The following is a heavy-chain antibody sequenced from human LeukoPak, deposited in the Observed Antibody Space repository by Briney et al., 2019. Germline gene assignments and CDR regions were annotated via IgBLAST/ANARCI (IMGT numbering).Heavy chain of an antibody. CDR1: GFTFSSYG. V-gene: IGHV3-23*01. D-gene: IGHD3-10*01. J-gene: IGHJ6*03. Sequence: GGFLRLSCAASGFTFSSYGMHWVRQAPGKGLEWVSAISGSGGSTYYADSVKGRFTISRDNSKNTLYLQMNSLRAEDTAVYYCARDGQVPGAVNYYNMDVWGKGTTVTVPS. CDR2: ISGSGGST. CDR3: ARDGQVPGAVNYYNMDV.